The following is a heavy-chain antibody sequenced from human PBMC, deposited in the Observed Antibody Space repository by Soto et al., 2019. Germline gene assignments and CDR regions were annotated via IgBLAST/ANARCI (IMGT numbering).Heavy chain of an antibody. Sequence: PGGSLRLSCVASGFTFSSYSMSWVRQAPGKGLEWVSGFRAGGDDGTTYYADSVKGRFTISRDNSKNTLFLQMNSLRAEDTAIYYCAKKVISGSGRQYFDYFGQGTLVTVSS. D-gene: IGHD3-10*01. J-gene: IGHJ4*02. CDR2: FRAGGDDGTT. V-gene: IGHV3-23*01. CDR1: GFTFSSYS. CDR3: AKKVISGSGRQYFDY.